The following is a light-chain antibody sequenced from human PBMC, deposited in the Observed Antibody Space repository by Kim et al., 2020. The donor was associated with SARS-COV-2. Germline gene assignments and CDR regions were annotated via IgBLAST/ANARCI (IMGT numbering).Light chain of an antibody. Sequence: QSITISCTGTSSDVGCYNYVSWYQLHPGKAPKLMIYAVTERPSGVPDRFSGSKSGNTAFLTISGLQAEDEADYYCSSYAGSSSLLFGGGTQLTVL. V-gene: IGLV2-11*01. CDR3: SSYAGSSSLL. J-gene: IGLJ3*02. CDR2: AVT. CDR1: SSDVGCYNY.